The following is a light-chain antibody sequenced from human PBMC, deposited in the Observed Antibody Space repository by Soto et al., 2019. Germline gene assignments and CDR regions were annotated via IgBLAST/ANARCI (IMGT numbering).Light chain of an antibody. V-gene: IGLV2-14*01. CDR1: SSDVGGYTY. CDR2: QVS. J-gene: IGLJ3*02. Sequence: QSALTQPASMSGSPGQSITISCTGTSSDVGGYTYVSWYQQHPGKAPKLMIYQVSNRPSGVSNRFSGSKSGNTASLTISGLQTEDEADYYCSSYTNSNTRVFGGGTKVTVL. CDR3: SSYTNSNTRV.